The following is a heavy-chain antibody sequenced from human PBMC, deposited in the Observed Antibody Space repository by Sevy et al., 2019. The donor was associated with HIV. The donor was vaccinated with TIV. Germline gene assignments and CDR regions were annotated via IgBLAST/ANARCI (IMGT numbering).Heavy chain of an antibody. Sequence: ASVKVSCKASGGTFSSYAISWVRQAPGQGLEWMGGIIPIFGTANYAQKFQGRVTITADESTSTAYMELSSLRSEDTAVYYCARGVPTVVIFPFDYWGQGTLVTVSS. CDR1: GGTFSSYA. CDR2: IIPIFGTA. CDR3: ARGVPTVVIFPFDY. J-gene: IGHJ4*02. V-gene: IGHV1-69*13. D-gene: IGHD4-17*01.